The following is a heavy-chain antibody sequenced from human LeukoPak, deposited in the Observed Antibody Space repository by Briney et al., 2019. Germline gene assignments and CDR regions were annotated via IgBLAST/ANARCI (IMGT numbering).Heavy chain of an antibody. J-gene: IGHJ3*02. CDR1: GFSRSTSGVG. CDR2: LYWNDDK. V-gene: IGHV2-5*01. Sequence: SGPTLVNPTQSLTLTCTFSGFSRSTSGVGVDWIRQPQGKALESLALLYWNDDKRYSTSLKSRLTITNDTSKNQVVLTMTNMDPVDTATYYCAHSERYFDWSPLDAFDIWGQGTMVTVSS. D-gene: IGHD3-9*01. CDR3: AHSERYFDWSPLDAFDI.